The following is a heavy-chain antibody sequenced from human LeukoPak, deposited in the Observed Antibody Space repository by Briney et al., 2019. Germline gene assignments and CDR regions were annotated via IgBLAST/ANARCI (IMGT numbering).Heavy chain of an antibody. D-gene: IGHD6-19*01. CDR3: ARGSGWYSRVAGIDY. V-gene: IGHV3-21*01. J-gene: IGHJ4*02. Sequence: GGSLRLSCAASGFTFSSYSMNWVRQAPGKGLEWVSSISSSSSYIYYADSVKGRFTISRDNAKNSLYLQMNSLRAEDTAVYYCARGSGWYSRVAGIDYWGQGTLVTVSS. CDR2: ISSSSSYI. CDR1: GFTFSSYS.